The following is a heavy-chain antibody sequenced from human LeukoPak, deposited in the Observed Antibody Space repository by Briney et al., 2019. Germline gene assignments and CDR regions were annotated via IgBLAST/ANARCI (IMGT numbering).Heavy chain of an antibody. V-gene: IGHV4-39*01. CDR1: GGSISSSSYY. D-gene: IGHD6-13*01. CDR3: ARFQQQLVPYYYYYMDV. J-gene: IGHJ6*03. CDR2: IYYSGST. Sequence: SETLSLTCTVSGGSISSSSYYWGWIRQPPGKGLEWIGSIYYSGSTYYNPSLKSRVTISVDTSKNQFSLKLSSVTAADTAVYYCARFQQQLVPYYYYYMDVWGKGTTVTVSS.